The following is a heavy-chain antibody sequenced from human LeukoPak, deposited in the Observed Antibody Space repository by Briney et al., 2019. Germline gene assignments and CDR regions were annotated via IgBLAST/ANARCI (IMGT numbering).Heavy chain of an antibody. CDR3: AELGITMIGGV. Sequence: PGGSLRLSRAASGFIFSSYEMNWVRQAPGKGLEWVSYISSSGSTIYYADSVKGRFTISRDNAKNSLYLQMNSLRAEDTAVYYCAELGITMIGGVWGKGTTVTISS. CDR1: GFIFSSYE. V-gene: IGHV3-48*03. CDR2: ISSSGSTI. D-gene: IGHD3-10*02. J-gene: IGHJ6*04.